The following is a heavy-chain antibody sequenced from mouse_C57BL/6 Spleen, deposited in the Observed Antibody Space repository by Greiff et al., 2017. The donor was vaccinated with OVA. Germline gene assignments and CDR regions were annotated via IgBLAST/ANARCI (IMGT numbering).Heavy chain of an antibody. CDR1: GFTFSSYA. CDR3: AREEGYEVEGYYFDY. V-gene: IGHV5-4*01. D-gene: IGHD2-2*01. Sequence: EVHLVESGGGLVKPGGSLKLSCAASGFTFSSYAMSWVRQTPEKRLEWVATISDGGSYTYYPDNVKGRFTISRDNAKNNLYLQMSHLKSEDTAMYYCAREEGYEVEGYYFDYWGQGTTLTVSS. J-gene: IGHJ2*01. CDR2: ISDGGSYT.